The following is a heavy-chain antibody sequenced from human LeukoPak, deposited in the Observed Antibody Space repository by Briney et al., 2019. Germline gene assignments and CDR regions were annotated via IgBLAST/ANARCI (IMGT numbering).Heavy chain of an antibody. CDR2: ISYDGSNK. J-gene: IGHJ4*02. CDR1: GFTFSTYG. V-gene: IGHV3-30*18. CDR3: AKPNCNSATCLTWSPSYSDY. D-gene: IGHD2-2*01. Sequence: PGGSLRLSCAASGFTFSTYGIHWVRQAPGKGLEWVAVISYDGSNKYYADSVKGRFTISRDNSKNTLYLEMNSLRAEDTAIYYCAKPNCNSATCLTWSPSYSDYWGQGTLVTVSS.